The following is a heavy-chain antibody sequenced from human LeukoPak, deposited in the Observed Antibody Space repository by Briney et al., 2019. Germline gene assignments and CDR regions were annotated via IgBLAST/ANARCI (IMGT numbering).Heavy chain of an antibody. Sequence: SETLPLTCTVSGGSVSSTEFYWGWIRQPPGKGLQWIGNIYYTGSTYYNPSLNSRVTMSVDTSQNQISLKMTSVTAADTAVYYCARLSKGRYFDYIFDYWGQGTLVTVSS. CDR1: GGSVSSTEFY. J-gene: IGHJ4*02. CDR3: ARLSKGRYFDYIFDY. D-gene: IGHD3-9*01. CDR2: IYYTGST. V-gene: IGHV4-39*01.